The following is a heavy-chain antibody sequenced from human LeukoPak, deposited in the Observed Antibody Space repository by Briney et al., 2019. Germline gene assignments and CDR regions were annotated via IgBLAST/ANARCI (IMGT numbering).Heavy chain of an antibody. Sequence: GGSLRLSCAASGFTFSPYGMGWVRQAPGKGLEWVSSISSSSSYIYYADSVKGRFTISRDNAKNSLYLQMNSLRAEDTAVYYCARERSRTTVTTPAYWGQGTLVTVSS. CDR1: GFTFSPYG. V-gene: IGHV3-21*01. D-gene: IGHD4-11*01. CDR2: ISSSSSYI. J-gene: IGHJ4*02. CDR3: ARERSRTTVTTPAY.